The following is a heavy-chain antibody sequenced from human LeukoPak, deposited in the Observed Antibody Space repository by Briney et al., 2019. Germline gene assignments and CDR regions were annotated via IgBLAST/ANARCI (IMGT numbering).Heavy chain of an antibody. J-gene: IGHJ4*02. D-gene: IGHD3-9*01. V-gene: IGHV4-39*01. CDR2: IYYSGST. Sequence: PSETLSLTCTVSGGSISSSSYYWGWIRQPPGKGLEWIGSIYYSGSTYYNPSLKSRVTISVDTSKNQFSLKLSSVTAADTAVYYCARQTPYDILTGYYPLADYWGQGTLVTVSS. CDR1: GGSISSSSYY. CDR3: ARQTPYDILTGYYPLADY.